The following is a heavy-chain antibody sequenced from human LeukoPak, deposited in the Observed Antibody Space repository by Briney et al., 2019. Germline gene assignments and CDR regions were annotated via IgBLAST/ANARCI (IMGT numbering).Heavy chain of an antibody. CDR3: ATPGRYDFWSGYEVAFDI. CDR2: INPSGGST. J-gene: IGHJ3*02. V-gene: IGHV1-46*03. D-gene: IGHD3-3*01. Sequence: ASVKVSCKASGYTFTGYYMHWVRQAPGQGLEWMGIINPSGGSTSYAQKFQGRVTMTRDTSTSTVYMELSSLRSEDTAVYYCATPGRYDFWSGYEVAFDIWGQGTMDTVSS. CDR1: GYTFTGYY.